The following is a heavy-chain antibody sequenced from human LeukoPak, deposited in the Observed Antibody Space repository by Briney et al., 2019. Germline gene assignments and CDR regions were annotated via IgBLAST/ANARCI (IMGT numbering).Heavy chain of an antibody. J-gene: IGHJ5*02. CDR1: GGSFSGYY. Sequence: SETLSLTCAVYGGSFSGYYWSWIRQPPGKGLEWIGEINHSGSTNYNPSLKSQVTISVDTSKNQFSLKLSSVTAADTAVYYCARGSSGPSNWFDPWGQGTLVTVSS. V-gene: IGHV4-34*01. CDR2: INHSGST. D-gene: IGHD6-19*01. CDR3: ARGSSGPSNWFDP.